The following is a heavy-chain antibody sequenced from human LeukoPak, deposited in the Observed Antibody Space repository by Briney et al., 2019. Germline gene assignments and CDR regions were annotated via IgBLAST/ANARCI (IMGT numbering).Heavy chain of an antibody. CDR3: ARVYGDYPPYD. J-gene: IGHJ4*02. V-gene: IGHV3-11*01. CDR2: ISSSGSTI. D-gene: IGHD4-17*01. Sequence: GGSLRLSCAASGFTFSSHAMSWIRQAPGKGLEWVSYISSSGSTIYYADSVKGRFTISRDNAKNSLYLQMNSLRAEDTAVYYCARVYGDYPPYDWGQGTLVTVSS. CDR1: GFTFSSHA.